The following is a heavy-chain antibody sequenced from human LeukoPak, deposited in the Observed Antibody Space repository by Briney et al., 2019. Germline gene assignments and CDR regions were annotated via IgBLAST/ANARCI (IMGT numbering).Heavy chain of an antibody. CDR1: EFTFRSYA. V-gene: IGHV3-30*04. CDR2: ISYDESHK. CDR3: AKHYGDYVDY. J-gene: IGHJ4*02. D-gene: IGHD4-17*01. Sequence: GGSLRLSCAASEFTFRSYAMPWVRQAPGKGLEWVAVISYDESHKYYADSVKGRFTISRDNSKNTLFLQMSSLRTEDSAVYYCAKHYGDYVDYWGQGTLVTVSS.